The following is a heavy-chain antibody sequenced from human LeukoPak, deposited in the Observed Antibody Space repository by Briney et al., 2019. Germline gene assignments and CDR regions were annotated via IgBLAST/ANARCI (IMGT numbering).Heavy chain of an antibody. CDR1: GFTFSSYE. J-gene: IGHJ4*02. V-gene: IGHV3-48*03. Sequence: GGSPRLSCAASGFTFSSYEMNWVRQAPGKGLEWVSYISSSGSTIYYADSVTGRFTISRDNAKNSLYLQMNSLRAEDTAVYYCARGGLYDILTGYYVCWGQGTLVTVSS. CDR2: ISSSGSTI. CDR3: ARGGLYDILTGYYVC. D-gene: IGHD3-9*01.